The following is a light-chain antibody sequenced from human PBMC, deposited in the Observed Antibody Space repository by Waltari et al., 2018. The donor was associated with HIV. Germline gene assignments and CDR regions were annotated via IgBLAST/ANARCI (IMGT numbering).Light chain of an antibody. CDR1: SSNSVSNS. CDR2: KNS. Sequence: QSVLTQPPSASGTPGQEVTIPCSGSSSNSVSNSVCWYLQLPGTTPKLLIYKNSQRPSGVPDRVSGAKSGTSASLAISGLRSEDEADYYCAVWDGSLSGRVFGGGTKLTVL. CDR3: AVWDGSLSGRV. J-gene: IGLJ3*02. V-gene: IGLV1-47*01.